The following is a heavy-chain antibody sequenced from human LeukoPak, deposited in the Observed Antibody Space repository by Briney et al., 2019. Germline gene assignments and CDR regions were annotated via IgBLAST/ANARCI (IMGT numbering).Heavy chain of an antibody. CDR1: GYTFTSYD. J-gene: IGHJ2*01. V-gene: IGHV1-8*02. CDR3: ARDHTIFGVVSANWYFDL. CDR2: MNPNSGNT. Sequence: GASVKVSCKASGYTFTSYDINWVRQATGQGLEWMGWMNPNSGNTGYAQKLQGRVTMTTDTSTSTAYMELRSLRSDDTAVYYCARDHTIFGVVSANWYFDLWGRGTLVTVSS. D-gene: IGHD3-3*01.